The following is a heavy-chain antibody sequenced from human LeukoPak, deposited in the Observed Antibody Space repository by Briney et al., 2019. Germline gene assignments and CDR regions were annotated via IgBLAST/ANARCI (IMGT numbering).Heavy chain of an antibody. CDR1: GFTFSDYY. D-gene: IGHD2-2*02. CDR2: ISSSGSTI. Sequence: GGSLRLSCAASGFTFSDYYMSWIRQAPGKGLEWVSYISSSGSTIYYADSVKGRLTISRDNAKNSLYLQMNSLRAEDTAVYYCAKRGYCSSTSCYSHNFDYWGQGTLVTVSS. J-gene: IGHJ4*02. CDR3: AKRGYCSSTSCYSHNFDY. V-gene: IGHV3-11*01.